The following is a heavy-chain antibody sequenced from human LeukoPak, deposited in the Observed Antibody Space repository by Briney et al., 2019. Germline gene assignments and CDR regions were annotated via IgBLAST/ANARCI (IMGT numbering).Heavy chain of an antibody. D-gene: IGHD3-22*01. CDR1: GGSISSYY. J-gene: IGHJ4*02. Sequence: PSETLSLTCTVSGGSISSYYWSWIRQPPGKGLEWIGYIHYSGSTNYNPSLKSRVTISVDTSKNQFSLKLSSVTAADTAVYYCAREPYYYDSSGYGVYYFDYWGQGTLVTVSS. V-gene: IGHV4-59*01. CDR3: AREPYYYDSSGYGVYYFDY. CDR2: IHYSGST.